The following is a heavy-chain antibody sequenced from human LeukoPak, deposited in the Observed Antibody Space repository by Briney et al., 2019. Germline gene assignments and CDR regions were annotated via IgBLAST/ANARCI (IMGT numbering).Heavy chain of an antibody. J-gene: IGHJ4*02. CDR3: ANRGSEWVDY. V-gene: IGHV3-23*01. D-gene: IGHD1-14*01. CDR1: GFTFSSYA. Sequence: GGSLRLSCAASGFTFSSYAMSWVRQAPGKGLEWVPAISGSGGSTYYADSVKGRFTISRDNSKNTLYLQMNSLRAEDTAVYYCANRGSEWVDYWDQGTLVTVSS. CDR2: ISGSGGST.